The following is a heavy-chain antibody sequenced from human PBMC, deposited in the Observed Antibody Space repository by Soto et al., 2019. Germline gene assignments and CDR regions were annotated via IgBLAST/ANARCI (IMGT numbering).Heavy chain of an antibody. CDR3: ARRRVASGYDYWGYYYYYYGMDV. J-gene: IGHJ6*02. CDR1: GGSFSGYY. CDR2: INHSGST. V-gene: IGHV4-34*01. Sequence: SETLSLTCAVYGGSFSGYYWSWIRQPPGKGLEWIGEINHSGSTNYNPSLQSGVNISVDTSKNQFSLKLSSVTAADTGVYYCARRRVASGYDYWGYYYYYYGMDVWGQGTTVTVSS. D-gene: IGHD5-12*01.